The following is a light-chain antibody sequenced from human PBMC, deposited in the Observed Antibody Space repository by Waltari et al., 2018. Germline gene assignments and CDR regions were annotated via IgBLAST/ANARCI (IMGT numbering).Light chain of an antibody. CDR3: GSYTSDSSVV. V-gene: IGLV2-14*01. CDR2: DVS. J-gene: IGLJ2*01. Sequence: QSALTQPASVSGSPGQSITISCTGTRSDVGGYNYVSWYQQHPDKVPKLIIYDVSNRPSGISNRFPGSKSGNTASLTISGLQAEDEADYFCGSYTSDSSVVFGGGTRLTVL. CDR1: RSDVGGYNY.